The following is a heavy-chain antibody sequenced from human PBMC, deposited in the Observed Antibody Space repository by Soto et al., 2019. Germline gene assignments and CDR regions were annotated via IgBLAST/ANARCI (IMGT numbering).Heavy chain of an antibody. CDR1: GGSFSAYY. V-gene: IGHV4-34*01. D-gene: IGHD3-10*01. Sequence: QVQLQQWGAGLLKPSETLSLTCAVYGGSFSAYYWSWIRQSPGKGLEWIGEIHHSGSTNYKPSLKRRVTISVDTSKNQFSLELRSVTAADTAVYYCASYGSGSYYNGYYFDYWGQGTLVTVSS. CDR2: IHHSGST. CDR3: ASYGSGSYYNGYYFDY. J-gene: IGHJ4*02.